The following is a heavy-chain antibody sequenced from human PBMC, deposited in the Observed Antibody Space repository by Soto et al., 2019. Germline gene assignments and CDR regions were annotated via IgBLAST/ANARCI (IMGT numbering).Heavy chain of an antibody. J-gene: IGHJ3*02. Sequence: SPVKRSRKASGGTFSSYAISWVLQAPGQGLEWMGGIIPIFGTANYAQKFQGRVTITADESTSTAYMELSSLRSEDTAVYYCARERWGYCSGGSCREGAFDIWGQGTMVTVSS. CDR3: ARERWGYCSGGSCREGAFDI. CDR2: IIPIFGTA. D-gene: IGHD2-15*01. V-gene: IGHV1-69*13. CDR1: GGTFSSYA.